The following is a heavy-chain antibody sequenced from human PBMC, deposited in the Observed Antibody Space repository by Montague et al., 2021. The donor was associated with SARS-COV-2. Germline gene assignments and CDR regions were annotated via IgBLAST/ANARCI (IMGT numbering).Heavy chain of an antibody. J-gene: IGHJ4*02. D-gene: IGHD1-14*01. CDR3: TRDRSYFGY. Sequence: SLRLSCAASGFTFISYEMNWVRQTPGKGLEWISHISSSGGTIYYADSVKGRFTISRYNAKNSLYLQMHSLRAEDTGLYYCTRDRSYFGYWGQGTLVTVSS. V-gene: IGHV3-48*03. CDR2: ISSSGGTI. CDR1: GFTFISYE.